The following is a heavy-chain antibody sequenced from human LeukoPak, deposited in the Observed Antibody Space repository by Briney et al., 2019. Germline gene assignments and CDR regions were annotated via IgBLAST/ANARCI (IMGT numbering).Heavy chain of an antibody. D-gene: IGHD2-15*01. CDR1: GGSISSGVYY. CDR2: IYTSGGT. Sequence: SQTLSLTCTVSGGSISSGVYYWSWIRQPAGKGLEWIGRIYTSGGTNYNPSLKSRVTISIDTSKNQFSLKLSSVTAADTAVYYCARAGGVVVVPFDYWGQGTLVTVSS. J-gene: IGHJ4*02. V-gene: IGHV4-61*02. CDR3: ARAGGVVVVPFDY.